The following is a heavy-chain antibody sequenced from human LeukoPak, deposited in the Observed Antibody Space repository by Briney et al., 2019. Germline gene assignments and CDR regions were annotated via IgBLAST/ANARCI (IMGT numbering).Heavy chain of an antibody. J-gene: IGHJ4*02. Sequence: SETLSLTCTVSGGSISSSSYYWGWIRQPPGKGLEWIGSIYYSGSTYYNPPLKSRVTISVDTSKNQFSPKLSSVTAADTAVYYCARAPMATTFDYWGQGTLVTVSS. V-gene: IGHV4-39*07. CDR1: GGSISSSSYY. D-gene: IGHD5-24*01. CDR2: IYYSGST. CDR3: ARAPMATTFDY.